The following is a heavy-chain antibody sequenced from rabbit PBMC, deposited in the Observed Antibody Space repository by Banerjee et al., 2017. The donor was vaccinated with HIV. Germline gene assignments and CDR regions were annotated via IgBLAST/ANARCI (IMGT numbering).Heavy chain of an antibody. CDR1: GIDFSGYG. V-gene: IGHV1S47*01. J-gene: IGHJ6*01. CDR3: ARGAGYADYGDTYYVMDL. CDR2: IYPNFGST. D-gene: IGHD2-1*01. Sequence: QEQLEESGGGLVTLGGSLTLTCNASGIDFSGYGISWVRQAPGKGLEWITYIYPNFGSTDYASWVNGRFTISLDNAQNTVFLQMTSLTAADTATYFCARGAGYADYGDTYYVMDLWGPGTLVTVS.